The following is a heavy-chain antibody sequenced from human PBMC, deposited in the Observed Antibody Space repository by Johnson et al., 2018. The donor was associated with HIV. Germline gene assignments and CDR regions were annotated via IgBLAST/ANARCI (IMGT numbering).Heavy chain of an antibody. J-gene: IGHJ3*02. Sequence: QVQLVESGGGVVQPGGSLRLSCATSGFTFSNYGMHWVRQAPGKGLEWVAFIRYDGSNKYHADSVKGRFTISRDNAKNSLYLQMNSLRAEDTALYYCAKDLSSSSWDAFDIWGQGTMVTVSS. V-gene: IGHV3-30*02. CDR2: IRYDGSNK. CDR1: GFTFSNYG. CDR3: AKDLSSSSWDAFDI. D-gene: IGHD6-13*01.